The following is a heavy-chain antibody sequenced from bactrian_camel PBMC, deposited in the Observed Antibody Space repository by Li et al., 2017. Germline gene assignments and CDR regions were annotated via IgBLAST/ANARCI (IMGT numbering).Heavy chain of an antibody. D-gene: IGHD4*01. Sequence: VQLVESGGGSVQTGGSLSLSCAASGYTYSRLCMGWFRQAPGKEREGVAVLQTTGRNTAYADSVKGHFTISQDDAKNTVDLQMNDLKPEDTAMYYCAANSDYWRWAYASSNNVWGQGTQVTVS. CDR3: AANSDYWRWAYASSNNV. V-gene: IGHV3S40*01. CDR1: GYTYSRLC. J-gene: IGHJ4*01. CDR2: LQTTGRNT.